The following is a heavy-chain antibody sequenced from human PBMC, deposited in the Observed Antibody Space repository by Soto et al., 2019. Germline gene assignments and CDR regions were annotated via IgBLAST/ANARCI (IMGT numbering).Heavy chain of an antibody. CDR2: ISYDGSNK. D-gene: IGHD5-12*01. CDR1: GFTFSSYA. J-gene: IGHJ4*02. V-gene: IGHV3-30-3*01. CDR3: ARVEAADIVAHDY. Sequence: GGSLRLSCAASGFTFSSYAMHWVRQAPGKGLEWVAVISYDGSNKYYADSVKGRFTISRDNSKNTLYLQMNSLRAEDTAVYYCARVEAADIVAHDYWGQGTLVTVSS.